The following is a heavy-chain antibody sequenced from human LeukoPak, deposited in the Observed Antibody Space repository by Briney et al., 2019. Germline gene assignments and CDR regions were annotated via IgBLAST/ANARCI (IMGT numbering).Heavy chain of an antibody. Sequence: ASVKVSCKASGYTFTSYYMHWVRQALGQGLEWMGIINPSGGSTSYAQKFQGRVTMTRDMSTSTVYMELSSLRSEDTAVYYCARDLLQYFDYWGQGTLVTVSS. V-gene: IGHV1-46*01. CDR2: INPSGGST. J-gene: IGHJ4*02. CDR1: GYTFTSYY. CDR3: ARDLLQYFDY. D-gene: IGHD2-15*01.